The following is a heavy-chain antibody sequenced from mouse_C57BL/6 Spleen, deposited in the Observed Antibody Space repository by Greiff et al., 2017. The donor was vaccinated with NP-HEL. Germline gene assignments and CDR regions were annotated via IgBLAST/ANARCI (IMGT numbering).Heavy chain of an antibody. Sequence: DVMLVESGGGLVQPGGSLKLSCAASGFTFSDYGMAWVRQAPRKGPEWVAFISNLAYSIYYADTVTGRFTISRENAKNTLYLEMSSLRSEDTAMYYCARQGYGYDGFAYWGQGTLVTVSA. D-gene: IGHD2-2*01. J-gene: IGHJ3*01. CDR2: ISNLAYSI. V-gene: IGHV5-15*01. CDR3: ARQGYGYDGFAY. CDR1: GFTFSDYG.